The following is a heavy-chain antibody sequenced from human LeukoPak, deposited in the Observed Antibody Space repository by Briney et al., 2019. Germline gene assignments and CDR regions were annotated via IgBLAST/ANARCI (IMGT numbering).Heavy chain of an antibody. CDR2: ISYDGSNK. Sequence: GGSLRLSCAASGFTFSSYAMHWVRQAPGKGLEWVAVISYDGSNKYYADSVEGRFTISRDNSKNTLYLQMNSLRAEDTAVYYCARDPRAVYYFDYWGQGTLVTVSS. J-gene: IGHJ4*02. CDR3: ARDPRAVYYFDY. CDR1: GFTFSSYA. V-gene: IGHV3-30-3*01.